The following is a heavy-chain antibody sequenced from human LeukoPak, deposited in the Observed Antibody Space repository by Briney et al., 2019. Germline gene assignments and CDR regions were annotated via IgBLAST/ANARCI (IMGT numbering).Heavy chain of an antibody. D-gene: IGHD7-27*01. J-gene: IGHJ4*02. V-gene: IGHV3-30*18. CDR1: GFIFSSYG. CDR2: ISYDGRNQ. Sequence: GGSLRLSCEASGFIFSSYGFHWVRQAPGKGLEWVTLISYDGRNQYYGQSVKGRFTISRDNSKNIVYLQMNSLRIEDTGVYYCAKGGNWGVPPDWGQGTLVTVSS. CDR3: AKGGNWGVPPD.